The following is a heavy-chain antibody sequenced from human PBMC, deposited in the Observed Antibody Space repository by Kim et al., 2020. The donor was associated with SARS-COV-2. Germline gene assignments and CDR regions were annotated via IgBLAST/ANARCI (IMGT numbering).Heavy chain of an antibody. D-gene: IGHD5-12*01. J-gene: IGHJ4*02. CDR2: INIDGSDT. CDR3: ARADGSKAGYWDV. Sequence: GGSLRLSCAVSGFTFSSYWIQWVRQAPGKGLEWVSRINIDGSDTTYADFAKGRFTISRDNAKNKVDLQMNFLRTEDTGVYYCARADGSKAGYWDVWGQGSLVTVSS. V-gene: IGHV3-74*01. CDR1: GFTFSSYW.